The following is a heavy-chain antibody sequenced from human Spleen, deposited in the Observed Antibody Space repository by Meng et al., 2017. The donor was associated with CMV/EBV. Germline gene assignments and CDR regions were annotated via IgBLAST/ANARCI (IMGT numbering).Heavy chain of an antibody. V-gene: IGHV4-59*01. Sequence: SETLSLTCSVSGGSISTYYWNWIRQPPGKGLEWIGYAYYSGSTNYNPSLKSRVTISVDTSKNQFSLKLSSVTAADTAVYYCAKDRHETKGGFYYYYYGMDVWGQGTTVTVSS. D-gene: IGHD1-14*01. CDR2: AYYSGST. J-gene: IGHJ6*02. CDR3: AKDRHETKGGFYYYYYGMDV. CDR1: GGSISTYY.